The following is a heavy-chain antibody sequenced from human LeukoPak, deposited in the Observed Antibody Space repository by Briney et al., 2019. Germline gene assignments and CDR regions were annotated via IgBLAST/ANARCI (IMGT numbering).Heavy chain of an antibody. D-gene: IGHD3-22*01. CDR3: ARGRHYYDSSAFYYFDY. CDR1: GGSFSGYY. V-gene: IGHV4-34*01. Sequence: SETLSLTCAVYGGSFSGYYWSWIRQPPGKGLEWIGEINHSGSTNYNPSLKSRVTISVDTSKNQFSLKLSSVTAADTAVYYCARGRHYYDSSAFYYFDYWGQGTLVTVSS. J-gene: IGHJ4*02. CDR2: INHSGST.